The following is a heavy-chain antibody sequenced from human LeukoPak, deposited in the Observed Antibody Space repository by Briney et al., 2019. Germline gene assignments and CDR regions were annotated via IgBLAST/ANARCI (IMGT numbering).Heavy chain of an antibody. D-gene: IGHD3-22*01. CDR3: AKPNPDSSGSLDY. J-gene: IGHJ4*02. CDR2: IKQDGSEK. Sequence: GGSLRLSCAASGFTFSSYWMSWVRQAPGKGLEWVANIKQDGSEKYYVDSVKGRFTISRDNAKNSLYLQMSSLRAEDTAVYYCAKPNPDSSGSLDYWGQGTLVTVSS. V-gene: IGHV3-7*01. CDR1: GFTFSSYW.